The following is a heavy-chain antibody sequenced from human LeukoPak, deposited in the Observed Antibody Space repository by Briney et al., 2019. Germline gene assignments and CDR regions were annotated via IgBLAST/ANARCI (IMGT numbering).Heavy chain of an antibody. V-gene: IGHV3-30*04. CDR3: ARDQASSWFDP. J-gene: IGHJ5*02. Sequence: GGSLRLSCAASGFTFSSYAMHWVRQAPGKGLEWVAVISYDGSNKYYADSVKGRFTISRDNSKNTLYLQMNSLRAEDTAVYYCARDQASSWFDPWGQGTLVTVSS. CDR1: GFTFSSYA. CDR2: ISYDGSNK.